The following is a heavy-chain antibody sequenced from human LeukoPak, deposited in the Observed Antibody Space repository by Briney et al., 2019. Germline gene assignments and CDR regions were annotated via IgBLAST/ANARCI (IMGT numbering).Heavy chain of an antibody. D-gene: IGHD3-16*01. CDR3: ARDRIGMITSGGVS. CDR2: INHRGST. V-gene: IGHV4-34*01. CDR1: GGSFSGDY. Sequence: SETLSLTCAVYGGSFSGDYWSWIRQHPGKGLDWIGEINHRGSTNYSPSLRSRVTISVDTSKNQFSLKLSSVTAADTAVYYCARDRIGMITSGGVSWGQGTLVTVSS. J-gene: IGHJ4*02.